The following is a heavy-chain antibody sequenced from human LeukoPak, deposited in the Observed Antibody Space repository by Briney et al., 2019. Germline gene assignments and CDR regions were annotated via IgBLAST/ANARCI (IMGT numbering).Heavy chain of an antibody. CDR3: ARGRGAVLVAAWDVFDI. CDR1: GGSISSYS. V-gene: IGHV4-59*08. J-gene: IGHJ3*02. CDR2: MFYSGTT. Sequence: SETLSLTCTVSGGSISSYSWSWIRQPPGQGLEWIAYMFYSGTTNYNPSLRSRVTISVDTSKNHFSLRLSSVPAADTAVYYCARGRGAVLVAAWDVFDIWGQGTMVTVSS. D-gene: IGHD2-15*01.